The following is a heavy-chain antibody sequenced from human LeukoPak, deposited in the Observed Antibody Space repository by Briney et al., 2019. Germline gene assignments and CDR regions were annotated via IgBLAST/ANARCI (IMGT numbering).Heavy chain of an antibody. CDR3: ARDEKWLVDY. D-gene: IGHD6-19*01. Sequence: GASVKVSCKASGYTFTSFGISWVRQAPGQGLEWMGWISAYNGRTNYAQKFQGRVTMTTDTSTSTAYMELRSLRSDDTAVYYCARDEKWLVDYWGQGTLVTVSS. V-gene: IGHV1-18*01. CDR1: GYTFTSFG. CDR2: ISAYNGRT. J-gene: IGHJ4*02.